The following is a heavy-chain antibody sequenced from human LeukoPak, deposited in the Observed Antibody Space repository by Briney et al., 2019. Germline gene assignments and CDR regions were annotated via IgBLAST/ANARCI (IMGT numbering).Heavy chain of an antibody. V-gene: IGHV3-30*18. CDR2: ISYDGSNK. J-gene: IGHJ3*02. D-gene: IGHD6-19*01. CDR3: AKDVRGYSSVDAFDI. CDR1: GFTFSSYG. Sequence: GRSLRLSCAASGFTFSSYGMHWVRQAPGKGLEWVAVISYDGSNKYYADSVKGRFTISRDNSKNTLYLQMNSLRAEDTAVYYCAKDVRGYSSVDAFDIWGQGTMVTVSS.